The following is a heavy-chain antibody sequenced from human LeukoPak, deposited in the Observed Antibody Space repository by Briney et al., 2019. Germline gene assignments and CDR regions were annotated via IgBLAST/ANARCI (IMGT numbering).Heavy chain of an antibody. CDR3: ARYYYDSSGDYGMDV. CDR2: INSDGSST. J-gene: IGHJ6*02. CDR1: GFTSSSYW. Sequence: GGSLRLSCAASGFTSSSYWMHWVRQAPGKGLVWVSRINSDGSSTSYADSVKGRFTISRDNAKNTLYLQMNSLRAEDTAVYYCARYYYDSSGDYGMDVWGQGTTVTVSS. D-gene: IGHD3-22*01. V-gene: IGHV3-74*01.